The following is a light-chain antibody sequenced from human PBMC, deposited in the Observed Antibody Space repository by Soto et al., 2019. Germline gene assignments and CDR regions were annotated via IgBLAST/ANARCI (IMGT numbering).Light chain of an antibody. V-gene: IGKV1-39*01. CDR3: QQTYSRPHT. Sequence: MQLTQSPSSLSASVGDSVTITCRASQGITSYLAWFQQKPGKAPKLLIHSASTLQSGVPPRFSGSGSWSDFTLTISSPQPEDFAAYYCQQTYSRPHTFGGGTKVDIK. CDR2: SAS. CDR1: QGITSY. J-gene: IGKJ4*01.